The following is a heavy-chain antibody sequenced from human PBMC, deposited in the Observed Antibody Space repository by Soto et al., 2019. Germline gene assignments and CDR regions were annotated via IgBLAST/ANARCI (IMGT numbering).Heavy chain of an antibody. CDR1: GFTFSNAW. CDR2: IKSKTDGGTT. D-gene: IGHD3-22*01. J-gene: IGHJ5*02. V-gene: IGHV3-15*01. CDR3: TTDKYYDSTSWFDP. Sequence: GESLKISCAASGFTFSNAWMSWVRQAPGKGLEWVGRIKSKTDGGTTDYAAPVKGRFTISRDDSKNTLYLQMNSLKTEDTAVYYCTTDKYYDSTSWFDPWGQGTLVTVSS.